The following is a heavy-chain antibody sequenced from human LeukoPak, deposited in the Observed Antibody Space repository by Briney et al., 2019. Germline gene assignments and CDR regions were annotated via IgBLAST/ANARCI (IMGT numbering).Heavy chain of an antibody. CDR1: GYTFTSYD. CDR2: MNPNSGNT. J-gene: IGHJ4*02. V-gene: IGHV1-8*01. CDR3: ARGRALPRLYDY. Sequence: ASVKVSCKASGYTFTSYDINWVLQATGQGLEWMGWMNPNSGNTGYAQKFQGRVTMTRNTSISTAYMKLSSLRSEDTAVYYCARGRALPRLYDYWGQGTLVTVSS.